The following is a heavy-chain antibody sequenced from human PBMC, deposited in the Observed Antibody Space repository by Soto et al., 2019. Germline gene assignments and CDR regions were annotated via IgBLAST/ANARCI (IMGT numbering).Heavy chain of an antibody. D-gene: IGHD3-10*01. CDR2: ISGSGGST. Sequence: GGSLRLSCAASGFTFSSYAMSWVRQAPGKGLEWVSAISGSGGSTYYADSVKGRFTISRDNSKNTLYLQMNSLRAEDTAVYYFASIMVRGVHPYYWGQGTLVPVSS. CDR3: ASIMVRGVHPYY. J-gene: IGHJ4*01. CDR1: GFTFSSYA. V-gene: IGHV3-23*01.